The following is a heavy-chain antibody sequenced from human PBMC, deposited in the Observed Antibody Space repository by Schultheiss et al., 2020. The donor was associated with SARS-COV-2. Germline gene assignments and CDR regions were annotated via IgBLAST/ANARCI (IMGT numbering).Heavy chain of an antibody. J-gene: IGHJ4*02. CDR1: GFTFSSYS. Sequence: GESLKISCAASGFTFSSYSMNWVRQAPGKGLEWVSSISSSSSYIYYADSVKGRFTISRDNSKNTLYLQMNSLRAEDTAVYYCASGARPPDYWGQGTLVTVSS. D-gene: IGHD1-1*01. CDR2: ISSSSSYI. CDR3: ASGARPPDY. V-gene: IGHV3-21*01.